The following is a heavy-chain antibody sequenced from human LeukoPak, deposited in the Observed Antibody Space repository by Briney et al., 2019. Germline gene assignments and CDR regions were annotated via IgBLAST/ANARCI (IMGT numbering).Heavy chain of an antibody. V-gene: IGHV3-23*01. D-gene: IGHD3-10*01. CDR2: ISGSGGST. J-gene: IGHJ5*02. Sequence: GGSLRLSCAASGFTFDDYAMNWVRQAPGKGLEWVSAISGSGGSTYYADSVKGRFTISRDNSKNTLYLQMNSLRAEDTAVYYCAKVRHTSIYSVRGVIYWFDPWGQGTLVTVSS. CDR1: GFTFDDYA. CDR3: AKVRHTSIYSVRGVIYWFDP.